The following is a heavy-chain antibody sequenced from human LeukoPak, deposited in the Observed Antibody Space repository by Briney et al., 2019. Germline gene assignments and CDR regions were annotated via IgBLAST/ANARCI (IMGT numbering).Heavy chain of an antibody. Sequence: GASVKVSCKASGYTFTGYYMHWVRQAPGQGLEWMGWINPNSGGTNYAQKFQGRVTMTRDTSISTAYMELSRLRSDDTAVYYCARGCSSTSCSFVYWGQGTLVTVSS. J-gene: IGHJ4*02. D-gene: IGHD2-2*01. CDR2: INPNSGGT. CDR3: ARGCSSTSCSFVY. V-gene: IGHV1-2*02. CDR1: GYTFTGYY.